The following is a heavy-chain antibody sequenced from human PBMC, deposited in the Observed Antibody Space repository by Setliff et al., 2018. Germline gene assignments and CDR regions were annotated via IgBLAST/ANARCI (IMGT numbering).Heavy chain of an antibody. V-gene: IGHV4-39*02. CDR1: GGSISTSSY. CDR2: IYYSGTT. CDR3: ARDPASPAAAGGWFDP. D-gene: IGHD6-13*01. J-gene: IGHJ5*02. Sequence: LSLTCTVSGGSISTSSYWGWIRQPPGKGLEWIGSIYYSGTTYYNPSLKSRVTISVDTSKNQFSLKLSSVTAADTAVYYCARDPASPAAAGGWFDPWGQGTLVTVSS.